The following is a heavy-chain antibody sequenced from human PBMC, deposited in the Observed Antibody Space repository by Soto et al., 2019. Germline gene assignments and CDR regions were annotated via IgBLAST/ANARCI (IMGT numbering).Heavy chain of an antibody. CDR2: IWYDGSNK. CDR1: GIPFRTTY. V-gene: IGHV3-33*08. D-gene: IGHD4-17*01. J-gene: IGHJ4*02. CDR3: AREDYGHFDY. Sequence: GGSLRLSCAAPGIPFRTTYMNWVRQAPGKGLEWVAVIWYDGSNKYYADSVKGRFTISRDNSKNTLYLQMNSLRAEDTAVYYCAREDYGHFDYWGQGTLVTVSS.